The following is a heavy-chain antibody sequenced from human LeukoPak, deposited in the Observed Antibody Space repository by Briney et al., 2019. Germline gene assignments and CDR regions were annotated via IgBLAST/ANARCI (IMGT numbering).Heavy chain of an antibody. V-gene: IGHV4-30-2*01. CDR3: ARAPYDFWSGYSILAFDY. Sequence: SETLSLICAVSGGSISSGGYSWSWIRQPPGKGLEWIGYIYHSGSTYYNPSLKSRVTISVDRSKSQFSLKLSSVTTADTAVYYCARAPYDFWSGYSILAFDYWGQGTLVTVSS. CDR1: GGSISSGGYS. CDR2: IYHSGST. D-gene: IGHD3-3*01. J-gene: IGHJ4*02.